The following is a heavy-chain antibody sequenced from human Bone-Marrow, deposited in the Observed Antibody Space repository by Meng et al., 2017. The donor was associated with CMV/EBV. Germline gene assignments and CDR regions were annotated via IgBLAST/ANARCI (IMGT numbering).Heavy chain of an antibody. J-gene: IGHJ6*02. Sequence: ASVKVSCKASGYTFTGYYMHWVRQAPGQGLEWMGWINPNSGGTNYAQKFQGRVTMTRDTSISTAYMELSRLRSDDTAVYYCARERVLTVTPYHYYYGMDVWGQGTTVTVSS. CDR2: INPNSGGT. CDR1: GYTFTGYY. D-gene: IGHD4-17*01. V-gene: IGHV1-2*02. CDR3: ARERVLTVTPYHYYYGMDV.